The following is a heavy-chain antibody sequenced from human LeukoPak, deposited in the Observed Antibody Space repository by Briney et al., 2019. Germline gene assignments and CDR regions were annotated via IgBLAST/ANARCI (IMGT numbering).Heavy chain of an antibody. CDR3: AKDHSHGNLGYAPYLDF. CDR2: ISWDSENI. J-gene: IGHJ4*02. D-gene: IGHD5-12*01. Sequence: TGRSLRLSCAASGFTFDDYALHWVRQTPGKGLEWVSGISWDSENIGYADSVKGRFSISRDNAKSSLYLQMDTVRVDDTALYYCAKDHSHGNLGYAPYLDFWGQGALVIVPS. CDR1: GFTFDDYA. V-gene: IGHV3-9*01.